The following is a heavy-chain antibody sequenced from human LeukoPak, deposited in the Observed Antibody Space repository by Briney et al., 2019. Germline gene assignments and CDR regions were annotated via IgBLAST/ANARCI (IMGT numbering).Heavy chain of an antibody. CDR2: IKEDGSET. CDR1: EFTFGNYW. V-gene: IGHV3-7*03. CDR3: TKNGED. D-gene: IGHD7-27*01. J-gene: IGHJ4*02. Sequence: PGGSLRLSCAVSEFTFGNYWMTWVRQAPGKGLEWVANIKEDGSETFYVDSVKGRFTISRDNSKNTLYLQMNSLRAEDTAVYYCTKNGEDWGQGTLVTVSS.